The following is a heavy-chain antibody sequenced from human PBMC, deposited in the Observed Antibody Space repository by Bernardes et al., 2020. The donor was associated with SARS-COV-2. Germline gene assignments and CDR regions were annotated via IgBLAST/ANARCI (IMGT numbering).Heavy chain of an antibody. J-gene: IGHJ6*02. V-gene: IGHV4-39*01. CDR2: VYNSGST. CDR1: GGSISSSSYY. D-gene: IGHD2-21*02. Sequence: SETLSLTCTVSGGSISSSSYYWGWIHQPPGEGLEWIGSVYNSGSTYHNPSLKSRATISIDTSKNQVSLRLNSMTAADTAVYYCVGSSCGIDCYIGGLRSWDYGMDIWGQGTTVTVSS. CDR3: VGSSCGIDCYIGGLRSWDYGMDI.